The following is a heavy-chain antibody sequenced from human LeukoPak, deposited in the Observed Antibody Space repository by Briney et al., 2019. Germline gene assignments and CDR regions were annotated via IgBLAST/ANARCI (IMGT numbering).Heavy chain of an antibody. Sequence: QTGGSLRLSCAASGFTFSSYAMHWVRQAPGKGLEWVAVISYDGSNKYYADSVKGRFTISRDNSKNTLYLQMNSLRAEDTAVYYCAKDGSSLLGDFWSGYQFDYWGQGTLVTVSS. V-gene: IGHV3-30*04. CDR2: ISYDGSNK. CDR3: AKDGSSLLGDFWSGYQFDY. D-gene: IGHD3-3*01. CDR1: GFTFSSYA. J-gene: IGHJ4*02.